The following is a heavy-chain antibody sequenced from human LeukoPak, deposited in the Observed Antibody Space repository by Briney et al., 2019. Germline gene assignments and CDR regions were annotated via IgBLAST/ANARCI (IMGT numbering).Heavy chain of an antibody. CDR2: ISSSSSTI. D-gene: IGHD6-13*01. J-gene: IGHJ6*03. Sequence: GGSLRLSCAASGFTFGSYWMTWVRQAPGKGLEWVSYISSSSSTIYYADSVKGRFTISRDNAKNSLYLQMNSLRAEDTAVYYCARDPSSWYYYYMDVWGKGTTVTVSS. CDR1: GFTFGSYW. V-gene: IGHV3-48*01. CDR3: ARDPSSWYYYYMDV.